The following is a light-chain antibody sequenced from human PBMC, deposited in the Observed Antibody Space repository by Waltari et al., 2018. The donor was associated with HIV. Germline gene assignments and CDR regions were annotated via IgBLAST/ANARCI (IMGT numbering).Light chain of an antibody. V-gene: IGLV1-51*02. Sequence: QSVLTQSPSVSAAPGQKVTISCYGSTSDIGKNHVSWYQQFPGRAPKPLIYENENRPSVIPGRFSGSKFGTSATLDITGLQTGDEAVYFCATWDSSLRTVIYGGGTNLTVL. J-gene: IGLJ2*01. CDR1: TSDIGKNH. CDR3: ATWDSSLRTVI. CDR2: ENE.